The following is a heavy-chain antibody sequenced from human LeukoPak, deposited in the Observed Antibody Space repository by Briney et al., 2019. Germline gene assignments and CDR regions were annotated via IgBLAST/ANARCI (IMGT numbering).Heavy chain of an antibody. V-gene: IGHV3-74*01. CDR1: GFTFSIFG. Sequence: GGSLRLSCAASGFTFSIFGMHWVRQPPGKGLVWVSRIDTGGSTTTYAHSVKGRFTISRDNANNTVSLQITSLRAEDTAVYSCATLNSFGNAYWGQGVLATVSS. D-gene: IGHD5-18*01. CDR2: IDTGGSTT. J-gene: IGHJ1*01. CDR3: ATLNSFGNAY.